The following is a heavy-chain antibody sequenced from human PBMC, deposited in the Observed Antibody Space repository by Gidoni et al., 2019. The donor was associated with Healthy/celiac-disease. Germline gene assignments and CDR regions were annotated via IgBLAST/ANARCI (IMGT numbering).Heavy chain of an antibody. D-gene: IGHD6-19*01. CDR3: TTGGAVAGDGLAAYFDY. CDR1: GFTFRNAW. V-gene: IGHV3-15*01. CDR2: IKSKTEGGTT. J-gene: IGHJ4*02. Sequence: EVQLVESGGGLVKPGGSIRRSCAASGFTFRNAWMSWVRQAPGKGLEWVGRIKSKTEGGTTGYAAPVKVRFTISRDDSKNTLYLQMNSLKTEDTAGYYCTTGGAVAGDGLAAYFDYWGQGTLVTVSS.